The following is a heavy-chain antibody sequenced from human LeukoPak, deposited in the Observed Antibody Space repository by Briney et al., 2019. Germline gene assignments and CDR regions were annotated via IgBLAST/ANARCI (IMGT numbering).Heavy chain of an antibody. J-gene: IGHJ4*02. D-gene: IGHD5-12*01. CDR1: GFTVSSNY. CDR2: IYSGGST. V-gene: IGHV3-53*01. Sequence: GGSLRLSCAASGFTVSSNYMSWVRQAPGKGLEWVSVIYSGGSTYYADSVKGRFTISRDNSKNTLYLQMNSLRAEDTAVYYCAREGRSGYDSRYSDYWGQGTLVTVSS. CDR3: AREGRSGYDSRYSDY.